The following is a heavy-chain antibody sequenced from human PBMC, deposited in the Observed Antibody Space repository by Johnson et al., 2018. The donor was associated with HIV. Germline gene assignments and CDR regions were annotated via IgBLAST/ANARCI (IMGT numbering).Heavy chain of an antibody. CDR3: ARAIAVAEGDAFDI. CDR1: GFTVSSNY. J-gene: IGHJ3*02. V-gene: IGHV3-66*01. D-gene: IGHD6-19*01. Sequence: VQLMESGGGLVQPGGSLRLSCAASGFTVSSNYMSWVRQAPGKGLEWVSVLFSGDTTYYADSVKGRFTISRDNSKNTLYLQMNSLRAEDTAVYYCARAIAVAEGDAFDIWGQGTMVTVSS. CDR2: LFSGDTT.